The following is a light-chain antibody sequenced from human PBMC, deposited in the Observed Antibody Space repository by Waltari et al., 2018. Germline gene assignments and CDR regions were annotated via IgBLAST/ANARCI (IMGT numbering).Light chain of an antibody. V-gene: IGLV2-8*01. Sequence: QSALTQPPSASGSPGQSVPISCTGTSSDVGGYNYVSWYQQHPGKAPKLMIYEVSERPSGGPDRFSGSKSGNTASLTVAGLQAEDEAEYYCSSYAGSNVVFGGGTKLTVL. CDR1: SSDVGGYNY. CDR3: SSYAGSNVV. CDR2: EVS. J-gene: IGLJ2*01.